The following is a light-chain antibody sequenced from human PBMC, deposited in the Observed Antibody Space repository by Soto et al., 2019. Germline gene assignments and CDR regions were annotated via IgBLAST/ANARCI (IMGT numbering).Light chain of an antibody. Sequence: DIQLTQSPTSLSASVGDRVTITCRASQGIRNFEAWYQQKPGKAPKLLIYAASTLQSGVPSRFSGSGSGTDFAITTNSLQPEDVATYACQKYSSVPVFGPGTKVEIK. V-gene: IGKV1-27*01. J-gene: IGKJ3*01. CDR3: QKYSSVPV. CDR1: QGIRNF. CDR2: AAS.